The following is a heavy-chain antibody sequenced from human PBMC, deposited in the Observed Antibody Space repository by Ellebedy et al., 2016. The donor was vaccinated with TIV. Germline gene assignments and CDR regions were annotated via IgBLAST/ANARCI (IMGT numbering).Heavy chain of an antibody. J-gene: IGHJ6*02. CDR3: ARAAVAGYYYGMDV. D-gene: IGHD6-19*01. Sequence: PGGSLRLSCAASGFTFSSYGMHWVRQAPGKGLEWVAVIWYDGSNKYYADSVKGRFIISRDNSKNTLYLQMNSLRAEDTAVYYCARAAVAGYYYGMDVWGQGTTVTVSS. CDR2: IWYDGSNK. V-gene: IGHV3-33*01. CDR1: GFTFSSYG.